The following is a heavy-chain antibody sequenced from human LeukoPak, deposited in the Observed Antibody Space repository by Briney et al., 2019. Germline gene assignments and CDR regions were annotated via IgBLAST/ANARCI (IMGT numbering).Heavy chain of an antibody. Sequence: QPGGSLRLSCAASGFTVSSNYMSWVRQAPGKGLEWVSVIYSGGSTYYADSVKGRFTISRDNSKNTLYLQMNSLRAEDTAVYYCAKEYSSGYLWTDYWGQGTLVTVSS. CDR2: IYSGGST. V-gene: IGHV3-53*01. CDR1: GFTVSSNY. D-gene: IGHD3-22*01. J-gene: IGHJ4*02. CDR3: AKEYSSGYLWTDY.